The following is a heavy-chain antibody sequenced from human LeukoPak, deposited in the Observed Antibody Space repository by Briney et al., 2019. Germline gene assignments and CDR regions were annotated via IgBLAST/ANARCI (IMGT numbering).Heavy chain of an antibody. J-gene: IGHJ4*02. CDR1: GFTFSDHY. CDR2: TRNKVNSYTT. D-gene: IGHD1-14*01. CDR3: TTDLRGLTVPFDY. Sequence: GGSLRLSCAASGFTFSDHYMDWVRQAPGKGLEWVGRTRNKVNSYTTEYAASVKGRFAISRDESKNSLHLQMNSLKTEDTAVYYCTTDLRGLTVPFDYWGQGTLVTVSS. V-gene: IGHV3-72*01.